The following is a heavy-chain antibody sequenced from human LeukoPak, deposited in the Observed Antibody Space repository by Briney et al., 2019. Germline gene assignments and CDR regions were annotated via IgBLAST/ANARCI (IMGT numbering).Heavy chain of an antibody. D-gene: IGHD1-26*01. J-gene: IGHJ4*02. CDR1: GGSFSGYY. CDR2: INHSGST. Sequence: PSETLSLTCAVYGGSFSGYYLSWIRQPPGKGLEWIGEINHSGSTNYNPSLKSRVTISVDTSKNQFSLKLSSVTAADTAVYYCAGNWYSGSAWGQGTLVTVSS. CDR3: AGNWYSGSA. V-gene: IGHV4-34*01.